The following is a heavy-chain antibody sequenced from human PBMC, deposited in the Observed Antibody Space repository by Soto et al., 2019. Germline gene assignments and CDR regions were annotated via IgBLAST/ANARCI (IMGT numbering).Heavy chain of an antibody. Sequence: ASVKVSCKASGGTFSSYAISWVRQAPGQGLEWMGGIIPIFGTANYAQKFQGRVTITADESTSTAYMELSSLRSEDTAVYYCARGVSSGYGYYYYGMDVWGQGTTVTVSS. CDR2: IIPIFGTA. V-gene: IGHV1-69*13. J-gene: IGHJ6*02. CDR1: GGTFSSYA. D-gene: IGHD3-22*01. CDR3: ARGVSSGYGYYYYGMDV.